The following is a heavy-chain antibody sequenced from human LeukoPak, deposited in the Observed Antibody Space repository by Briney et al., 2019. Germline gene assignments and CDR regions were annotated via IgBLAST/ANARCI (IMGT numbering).Heavy chain of an antibody. CDR2: ISGDNPGT. CDR3: AKAPVGHCSGAFCYHFDS. V-gene: IGHV3-23*01. J-gene: IGHJ4*02. Sequence: PGGSLRLSCAASGFTFSTYAMSWVRQTPGKGLEWVAAISGDNPGTYHANSVKGRFTISRDNSKNTLHVQMSGLRAGDTARYYCAKAPVGHCSGAFCYHFDSWGQGTLVTVSS. CDR1: GFTFSTYA. D-gene: IGHD2-15*01.